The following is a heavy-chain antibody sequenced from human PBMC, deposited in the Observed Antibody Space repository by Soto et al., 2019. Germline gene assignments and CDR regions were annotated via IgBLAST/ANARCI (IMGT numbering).Heavy chain of an antibody. CDR2: IYHSGST. V-gene: IGHV4-4*02. J-gene: IGHJ1*01. CDR3: ARIAAAGTYFQH. CDR1: GGSISSSNW. Sequence: QVQLQESGPGLVKPSGTLSLTCAVSGGSISSSNWWSWVRQPPGKGLEWIGEIYHSGSTNYNPSLKSRVTISADTSKNQSSLKLSSVTAADTAVYYCARIAAAGTYFQHWGQGTLVTVSS. D-gene: IGHD6-13*01.